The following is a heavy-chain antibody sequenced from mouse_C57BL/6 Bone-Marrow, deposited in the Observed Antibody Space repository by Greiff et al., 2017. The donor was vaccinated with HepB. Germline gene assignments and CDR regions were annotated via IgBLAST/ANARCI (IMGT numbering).Heavy chain of an antibody. J-gene: IGHJ4*01. D-gene: IGHD2-14*01. Sequence: QVQLKQPGAELVMPGASVKLSCKASGYTFTSYWMHWVKQRPGQGLEWIGEIDPSDSYTNYNQKFKGKSTLTVDKSSSTAYMQLSSLTSEDSAVYYCARVGTHYAMDYWGQGTSVTVSS. V-gene: IGHV1-69*01. CDR1: GYTFTSYW. CDR3: ARVGTHYAMDY. CDR2: IDPSDSYT.